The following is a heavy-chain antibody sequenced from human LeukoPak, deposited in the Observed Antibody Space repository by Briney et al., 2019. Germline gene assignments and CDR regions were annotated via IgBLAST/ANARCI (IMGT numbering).Heavy chain of an antibody. J-gene: IGHJ4*02. D-gene: IGHD3-10*01. Sequence: SQTLSLTCTVSGGSISSSGYYWRWIRQHPGKGLEWIGYIYYSGSTYYNPSLKSRVTISVDTSKNQFSLKLSSVTAADTAVYYCARDGPPMAFDYWGQGTLVTVSS. CDR2: IYYSGST. CDR3: ARDGPPMAFDY. CDR1: GGSISSSGYY. V-gene: IGHV4-31*03.